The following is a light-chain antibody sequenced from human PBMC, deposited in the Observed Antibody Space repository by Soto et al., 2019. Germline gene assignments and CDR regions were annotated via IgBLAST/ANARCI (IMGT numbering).Light chain of an antibody. CDR3: QQRSNWPPIT. V-gene: IGKV3-15*01. CDR2: GAS. J-gene: IGKJ5*01. Sequence: EVGMTQSPDTLSVSPGERASLSCRASQSVGNNLAWYQQKPGQAPRLLIHGASTRATGIPARFSGSGSGTDFTLTISSLEPEDFAVYYCQQRSNWPPITFGQGTRLEI. CDR1: QSVGNN.